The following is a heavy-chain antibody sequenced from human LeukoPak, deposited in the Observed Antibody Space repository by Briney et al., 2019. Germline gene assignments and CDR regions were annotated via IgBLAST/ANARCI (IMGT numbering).Heavy chain of an antibody. CDR1: GFTFSRYA. J-gene: IGHJ4*02. Sequence: GKSLRLSCAASGFTFSRYALHWVRQAPGKGLEWVAVISSDGSNKYYAGSVEGRFTISRDSYNNTLLLQMNSLRAEDTAVYYCARTDISGWSRPLDCWGQGTLVTVSS. CDR3: ARTDISGWSRPLDC. D-gene: IGHD6-19*01. V-gene: IGHV3-30-3*01. CDR2: ISSDGSNK.